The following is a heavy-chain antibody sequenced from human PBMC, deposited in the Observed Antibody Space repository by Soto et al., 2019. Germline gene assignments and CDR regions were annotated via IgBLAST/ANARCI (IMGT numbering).Heavy chain of an antibody. J-gene: IGHJ6*03. CDR3: TRAAWGLWFGYMDV. Sequence: EVQLVESGGGLVQPGGSLRLSCAASGFTVSDNYMSWVRQAPGKGLEWVSILYSGGNTYYADSVRGRFTISRHNSENTLYLQMISLRPDDTAVYYCTRAAWGLWFGYMDVWGKGTTVTVSS. CDR2: LYSGGNT. V-gene: IGHV3-53*04. D-gene: IGHD3-10*01. CDR1: GFTVSDNY.